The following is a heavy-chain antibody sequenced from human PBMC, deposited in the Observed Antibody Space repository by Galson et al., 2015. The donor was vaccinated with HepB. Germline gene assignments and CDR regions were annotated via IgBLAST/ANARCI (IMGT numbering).Heavy chain of an antibody. J-gene: IGHJ3*02. D-gene: IGHD6-13*01. Sequence: SVKVSCKASGGTFSSYAISWVRQAPGQGLEWMGGIIPIFGTANYAQKFQGRVTITADESTSTAYMELSSLRSEDTAVYYCARDSNSIAAAGIDAFDIWGQGTMVTVSS. CDR3: ARDSNSIAAAGIDAFDI. V-gene: IGHV1-69*13. CDR1: GGTFSSYA. CDR2: IIPIFGTA.